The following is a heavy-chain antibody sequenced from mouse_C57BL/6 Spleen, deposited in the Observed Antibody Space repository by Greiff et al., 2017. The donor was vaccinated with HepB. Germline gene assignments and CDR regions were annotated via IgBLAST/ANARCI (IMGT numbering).Heavy chain of an antibody. CDR3: TDYSKGAYAMDY. V-gene: IGHV1-15*01. D-gene: IGHD2-5*01. CDR2: IDPETGGT. CDR1: GYTFTDYE. J-gene: IGHJ4*01. Sequence: QLQQSGAELVRPGASVTLSCKASGYTFTDYEMHWVKQTPVHGLEWIGAIDPETGGTAYNQKFKGKAILTADKSSSTAYMELRSLTSEDSAVYYCTDYSKGAYAMDYWGQGTSVTVSS.